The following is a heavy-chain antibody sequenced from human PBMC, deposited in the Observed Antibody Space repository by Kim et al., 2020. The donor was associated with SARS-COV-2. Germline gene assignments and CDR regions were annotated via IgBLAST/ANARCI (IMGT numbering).Heavy chain of an antibody. CDR2: ISAYNGNT. V-gene: IGHV1-18*04. CDR3: ARDIGSMVRGVTDPTYFDY. Sequence: ASVKVSCKASGYTFTSYGISWVRQAPGQGLEWMGWISAYNGNTNYAQKLQGRVTMTTDTSTSTAYMELRSLRSDDTAVYYCARDIGSMVRGVTDPTYFDYWGQGTLVTVSS. D-gene: IGHD3-10*01. CDR1: GYTFTSYG. J-gene: IGHJ4*02.